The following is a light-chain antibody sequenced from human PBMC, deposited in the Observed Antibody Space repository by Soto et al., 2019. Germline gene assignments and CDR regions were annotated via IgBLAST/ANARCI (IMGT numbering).Light chain of an antibody. CDR1: SGHSNYA. J-gene: IGLJ1*01. Sequence: QSVLTQSPSASASLGASVKLTCTLSSGHSNYAVAWHQQQPEKGPRYLMKVNSDGSHNKGDGIPDRFSGSSSGAERYLTISSLQSEDEADYYCQTWGTGRHGVFGTGTKLTVL. V-gene: IGLV4-69*02. CDR2: VNSDGSH. CDR3: QTWGTGRHGV.